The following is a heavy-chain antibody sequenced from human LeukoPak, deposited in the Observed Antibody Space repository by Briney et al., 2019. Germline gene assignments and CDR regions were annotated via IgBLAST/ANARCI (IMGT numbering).Heavy chain of an antibody. CDR2: IIPILGIA. CDR1: GGTSSSYA. Sequence: GSSVKVSCKASGGTSSSYAISWVRQAPGQGLEWMGRIIPILGIANYAQKFQGRVTITADKSTSTAYMELSSLRSEDTAVYYCARDRSEQQLVSNWFDPWGQGTLVTVSS. J-gene: IGHJ5*02. D-gene: IGHD6-13*01. V-gene: IGHV1-69*04. CDR3: ARDRSEQQLVSNWFDP.